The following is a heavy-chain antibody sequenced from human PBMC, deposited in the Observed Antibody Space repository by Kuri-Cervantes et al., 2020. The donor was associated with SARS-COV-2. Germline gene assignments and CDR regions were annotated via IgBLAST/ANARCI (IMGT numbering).Heavy chain of an antibody. D-gene: IGHD6-25*01. J-gene: IGHJ6*03. CDR1: DDSMSNGDYH. CDR2: IYHSGST. Sequence: LRLSCTVSDDSMSNGDYHWSWIRQPPGKGLEWIGYIYHSGSTHYNPSLKSRVTMSLDRSKNQFSPKLSSLTAADTAVYYCARVVQWRLLSDDYYYMDVWGKGTTVTVSS. CDR3: ARVVQWRLLSDDYYYMDV. V-gene: IGHV4-30-2*01.